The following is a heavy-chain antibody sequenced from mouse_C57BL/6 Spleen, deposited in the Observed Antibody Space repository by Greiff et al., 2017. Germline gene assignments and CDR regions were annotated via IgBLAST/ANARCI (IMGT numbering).Heavy chain of an antibody. CDR1: GYTFTSYW. CDR3: ARERRGHYYGNTQFDD. Sequence: QVQLQQPGAELVMPGASVKLSCKASGYTFTSYWMHWVKQRPGQGLEWIGEIDPSDSYTNYNQKFKGKSTLTVDKSSNTAYLQLSSLTSEDSAVNYCARERRGHYYGNTQFDDWGQGTTLTVSS. CDR2: IDPSDSYT. V-gene: IGHV1-69*01. J-gene: IGHJ2*01. D-gene: IGHD1-1*01.